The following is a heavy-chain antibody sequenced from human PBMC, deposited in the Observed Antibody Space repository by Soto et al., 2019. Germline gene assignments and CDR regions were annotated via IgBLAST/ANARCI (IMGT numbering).Heavy chain of an antibody. J-gene: IGHJ2*01. CDR2: ISYDGSNK. D-gene: IGHD4-4*01. V-gene: IGHV3-30-3*01. CDR3: ARPLWRDDYNWGYLDL. Sequence: QVQLVESGGGVVQPGRSLRLSCAASGFTSSSYAMHWVRQAPGKGLEWVAVISYDGSNKYYADSVKGRFTISRDNSKNPLYLQMNSLRTEDTAVYYCARPLWRDDYNWGYLDLWGRGTLVTVSS. CDR1: GFTSSSYA.